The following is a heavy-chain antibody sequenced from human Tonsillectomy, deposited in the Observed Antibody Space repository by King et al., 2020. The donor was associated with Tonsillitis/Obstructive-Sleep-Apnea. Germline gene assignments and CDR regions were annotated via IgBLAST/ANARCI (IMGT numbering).Heavy chain of an antibody. Sequence: VQLQESGPGLVEPSGTLSLTCAVSGDSISSGRWWSWVRQPPGKGLEWIAEIHHSGRTNYNPSLTSRVTISVDKSKNQFSRRVASVTAADTAVYFCAREGVAGFSLGYWGQGMLVTVSS. J-gene: IGHJ4*02. CDR3: AREGVAGFSLGY. V-gene: IGHV4-4*02. CDR2: IHHSGRT. CDR1: GDSISSGRW. D-gene: IGHD2-15*01.